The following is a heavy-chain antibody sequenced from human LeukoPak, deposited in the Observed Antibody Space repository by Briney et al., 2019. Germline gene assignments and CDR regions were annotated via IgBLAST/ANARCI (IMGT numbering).Heavy chain of an antibody. V-gene: IGHV3-9*01. D-gene: IGHD6-13*01. Sequence: GRSLRLSCAASGFIFGDYVMHWVRQAPGKGLEWVSGISYNSGSNGYADSVKGRFTISRDNAKNSLYLQMNSLRVDDTAVYYCAREPVPARRYSSSWCWFDPWGQGTLVTVSS. CDR1: GFIFGDYV. J-gene: IGHJ5*02. CDR2: ISYNSGSN. CDR3: AREPVPARRYSSSWCWFDP.